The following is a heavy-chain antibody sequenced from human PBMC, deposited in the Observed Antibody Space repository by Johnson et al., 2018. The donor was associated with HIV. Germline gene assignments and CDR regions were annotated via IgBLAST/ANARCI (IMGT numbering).Heavy chain of an antibody. J-gene: IGHJ3*01. Sequence: VQLVESGGGLIQPGGSLRLSCAASGFTVSSKYMSWVRQAPGKGLEWVSIIYSGGSTYYADSVQGRFTISRNNSKTALYLQMNSLRAEDKAVYYCAGISLRNEGGWGAFDVWGQGTMVTVSS. V-gene: IGHV3-53*01. D-gene: IGHD1-1*01. CDR2: IYSGGST. CDR3: AGISLRNEGGWGAFDV. CDR1: GFTVSSKY.